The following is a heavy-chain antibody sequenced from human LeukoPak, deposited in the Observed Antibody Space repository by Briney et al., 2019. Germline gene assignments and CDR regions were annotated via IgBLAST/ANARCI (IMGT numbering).Heavy chain of an antibody. CDR3: ARTYGDPRRGYFDY. D-gene: IGHD4-17*01. CDR2: IYYTGST. Sequence: SETLSLTCTVSSGSISNYYWSWIRQPPEKGLEWFGYIYYTGSTNYDPSLKSRLTMSVDTSKNQFSLNLSSVTAADTAVYYCARTYGDPRRGYFDYWGQGTLVTVSS. J-gene: IGHJ4*02. CDR1: SGSISNYY. V-gene: IGHV4-59*08.